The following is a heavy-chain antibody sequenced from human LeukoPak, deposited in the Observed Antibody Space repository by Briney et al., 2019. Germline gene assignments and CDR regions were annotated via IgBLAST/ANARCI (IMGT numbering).Heavy chain of an antibody. CDR3: ARPLYNYWDWFDP. D-gene: IGHD1-1*01. CDR1: GGSISSGTYY. Sequence: PSETLSLTCSVSGGSISSGTYYCGWIRQSPGKGLEWIGSIYFNGGSTYYNPSLKTRATISLDASKNQFSLKLSSGTATDTATYYNARPLYNYWDWFDPWGQGTLVTVSS. V-gene: IGHV4-39*01. CDR2: IYFNGGST. J-gene: IGHJ5*02.